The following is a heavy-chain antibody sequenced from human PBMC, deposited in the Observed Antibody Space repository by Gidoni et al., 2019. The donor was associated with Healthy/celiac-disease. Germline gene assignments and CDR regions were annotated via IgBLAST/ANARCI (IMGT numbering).Heavy chain of an antibody. CDR2: ISYDGSNK. V-gene: IGHV3-30*18. CDR3: AKDLGEAAVAGPDY. D-gene: IGHD6-19*01. J-gene: IGHJ4*02. Sequence: QVQLVESGGGVVQPGRSLRLSCAASGFTFSSYGMHWVRQAPGKGLEWVAVISYDGSNKYYADSVKGRFTISRDNSKNTLYLQMNSLRAEDTAVYYCAKDLGEAAVAGPDYWGQGTLVTVSS. CDR1: GFTFSSYG.